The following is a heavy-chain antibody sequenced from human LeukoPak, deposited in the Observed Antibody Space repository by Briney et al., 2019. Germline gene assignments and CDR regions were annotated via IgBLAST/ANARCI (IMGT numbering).Heavy chain of an antibody. J-gene: IGHJ6*04. V-gene: IGHV1-2*04. Sequence: ASVKVSCKASGYTFTGYYMHWVRQAPGQGLEWMGWIKPNSGGTNYAQKFQGWVTMTRDTSISTAYMELSRLRSDDTAVYYCARGVGCSSTSCYEVYYYGMDVWGKGTTVTVSS. CDR2: IKPNSGGT. D-gene: IGHD2-2*01. CDR1: GYTFTGYY. CDR3: ARGVGCSSTSCYEVYYYGMDV.